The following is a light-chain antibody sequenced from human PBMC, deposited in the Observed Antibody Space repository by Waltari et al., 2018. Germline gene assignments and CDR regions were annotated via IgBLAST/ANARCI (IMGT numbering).Light chain of an antibody. CDR2: DDR. CDR1: NIGSKR. Sequence: SYVLTQPPSVSVAPGKTDRITGGGNNIGSKRGHGYQQKPGQAPVLVVYDDRDRPSAIPQRFSGSNSGNTATLTISSVEAGDEADSYCQVWDSSSDHVVFGGGTKLTVL. CDR3: QVWDSSSDHVV. J-gene: IGLJ2*01. V-gene: IGLV3-21*03.